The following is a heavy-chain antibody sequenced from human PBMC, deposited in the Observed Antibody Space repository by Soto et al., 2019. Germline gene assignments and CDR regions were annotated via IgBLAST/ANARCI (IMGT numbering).Heavy chain of an antibody. CDR2: ISGSGTYT. Sequence: GGSLRLSCAASGFTFNNFAMSWVRQAPGKGLEWVSGISGSGTYTYFADSVRGRFTISRDNSKNTLFLQMSSLRAEDTAIYYCAKSASGYYKLIDYWGQGTLVTVSS. D-gene: IGHD5-12*01. CDR3: AKSASGYYKLIDY. J-gene: IGHJ4*02. CDR1: GFTFNNFA. V-gene: IGHV3-23*01.